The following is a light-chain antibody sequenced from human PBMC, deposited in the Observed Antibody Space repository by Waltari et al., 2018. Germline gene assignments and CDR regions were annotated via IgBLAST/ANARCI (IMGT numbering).Light chain of an antibody. Sequence: QSALTQPASVSGSPGQSITIPCTGPISEFGSYNLVSRYQQHPGKVPKLIIYEVIKRPSGISDRFSGSKSGNTASLTISGLQAEDEADYYCSSNAAGSSYVVFGGGTRLTVL. CDR2: EVI. J-gene: IGLJ2*01. V-gene: IGLV2-23*02. CDR3: SSNAAGSSYVV. CDR1: ISEFGSYNL.